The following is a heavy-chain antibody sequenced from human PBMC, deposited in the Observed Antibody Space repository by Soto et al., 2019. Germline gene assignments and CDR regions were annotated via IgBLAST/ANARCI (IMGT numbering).Heavy chain of an antibody. CDR2: ISWDGGST. D-gene: IGHD3-10*01. Sequence: PGGSLRLSCAASGFTFDDYTMHWVRQAPGKGLEWVSLISWDGGSTYYADSVKGRFTISRDNSKNSLYLQMNSLRTEGTALYYCAKDMGFGERTYGMDVWGQGTTVTVSS. CDR1: GFTFDDYT. V-gene: IGHV3-43*01. CDR3: AKDMGFGERTYGMDV. J-gene: IGHJ6*02.